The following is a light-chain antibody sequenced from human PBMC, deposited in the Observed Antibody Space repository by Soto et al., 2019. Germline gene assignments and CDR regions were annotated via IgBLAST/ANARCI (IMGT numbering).Light chain of an antibody. J-gene: IGLJ1*01. Sequence: QSALTQPASVSGSPGQSITISCTGTSSDVGGYNYVSWYQQHPVKAPTLMIYDVTNRPSGVSDRFSGSKSGTTASLTIYGLQAEDEADYYCSSYTSSSTPYVFGTGTKVTVL. CDR2: DVT. CDR1: SSDVGGYNY. V-gene: IGLV2-14*01. CDR3: SSYTSSSTPYV.